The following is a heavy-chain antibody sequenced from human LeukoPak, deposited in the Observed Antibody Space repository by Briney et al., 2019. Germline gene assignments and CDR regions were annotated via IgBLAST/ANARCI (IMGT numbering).Heavy chain of an antibody. D-gene: IGHD3-22*01. J-gene: IGHJ4*02. Sequence: GGSLRLSCTASGFTFGDYAMNWVGQAPGKGLDGVSSISSSSSYIYYADSVKGRFTISRDNAKNSLYLQMNSLRAEDTAVYYCARLYDGSAYHADHFDYWGQGTLVIVSS. CDR2: ISSSSSYI. V-gene: IGHV3-21*01. CDR3: ARLYDGSAYHADHFDY. CDR1: GFTFGDYA.